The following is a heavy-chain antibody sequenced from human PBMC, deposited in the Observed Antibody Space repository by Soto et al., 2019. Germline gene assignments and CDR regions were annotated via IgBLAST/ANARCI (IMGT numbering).Heavy chain of an antibody. CDR2: IYYSGST. J-gene: IGHJ6*02. V-gene: IGHV4-59*12. D-gene: IGHD4-17*01. CDR3: ARGRIINRPNGEYYYYGMDV. Sequence: PSETLSLTCTVSGGSISSYYWSWIRQPPGKGLEWIGYIYYSGSTNYNPSLKSRVTISVDTSKNQFSLKLSSVTAADTAVYYCARGRIINRPNGEYYYYGMDVWGQGTTVTVSS. CDR1: GGSISSYY.